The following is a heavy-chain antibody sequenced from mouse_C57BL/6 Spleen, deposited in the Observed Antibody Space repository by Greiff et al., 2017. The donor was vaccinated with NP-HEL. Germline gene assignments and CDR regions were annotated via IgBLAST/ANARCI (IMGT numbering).Heavy chain of an antibody. CDR3: ARPRGAGSSYEGLAY. Sequence: EVKVVESGGGLVKPGGSLKLSCAASGFTFSDYGMHWVRQAPEKGLEWVAYISSGSSTIYYADTVKGRFTISRDNAKNTLFLQMTSLRSEETAMYYCARPRGAGSSYEGLAYWGQGTLVTVSA. V-gene: IGHV5-17*01. CDR2: ISSGSSTI. CDR1: GFTFSDYG. J-gene: IGHJ3*01. D-gene: IGHD1-1*01.